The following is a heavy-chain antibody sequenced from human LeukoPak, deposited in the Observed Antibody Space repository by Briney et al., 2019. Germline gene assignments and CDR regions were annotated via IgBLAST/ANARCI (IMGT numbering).Heavy chain of an antibody. CDR2: INWNSGRI. D-gene: IGHD5-24*01. Sequence: SGRSLRLSRAASGFTFDDFAMHWVRQAPGKGLEWVSGINWNSGRIGYADSVKGRFTISRDNAKHSLYLQMNSLRAEDTALYYCAKDRDGSYYYGMDVWGQGTTVTVSS. CDR1: GFTFDDFA. J-gene: IGHJ6*02. CDR3: AKDRDGSYYYGMDV. V-gene: IGHV3-9*01.